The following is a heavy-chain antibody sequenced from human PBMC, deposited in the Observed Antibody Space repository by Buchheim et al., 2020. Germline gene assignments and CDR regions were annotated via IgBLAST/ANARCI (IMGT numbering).Heavy chain of an antibody. CDR3: AKGPIPRITIFGVVDRRPKYGMDV. CDR2: ISGSGGST. D-gene: IGHD3-3*01. V-gene: IGHV3-23*01. J-gene: IGHJ6*02. Sequence: EVQLLESGGGLVQPGGSLRLSCAASGFTFSSYAMSWVRQAPGKGLEWVSAISGSGGSTYYADSVKGRFTISRDNSKNTLYLQMNSLRAEDTAVYYCAKGPIPRITIFGVVDRRPKYGMDVWGQGTT. CDR1: GFTFSSYA.